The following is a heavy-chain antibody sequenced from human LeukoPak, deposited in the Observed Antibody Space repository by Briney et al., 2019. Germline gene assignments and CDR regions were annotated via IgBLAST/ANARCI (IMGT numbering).Heavy chain of an antibody. V-gene: IGHV1-2*02. CDR1: GYTFTDYY. J-gene: IGHJ4*02. CDR2: INPNSGGT. Sequence: ASVKVSCKASGYTFTDYYIHWVRQAPGQGLEWMGWINPNSGGTDYVQSFQGRVTMTRDTSITTAYMEVSRLRSDDTALYYCARDLLHESFDYWGQGTLVTVSS. CDR3: ARDLLHESFDY.